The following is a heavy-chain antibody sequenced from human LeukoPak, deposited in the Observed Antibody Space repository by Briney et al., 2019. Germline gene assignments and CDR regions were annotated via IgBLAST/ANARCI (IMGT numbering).Heavy chain of an antibody. J-gene: IGHJ6*02. D-gene: IGHD2-15*01. CDR3: ARGPPADIVVVVPEGMDV. V-gene: IGHV4-34*01. CDR2: INHSGST. CDR1: GGSFSGYY. Sequence: PSETLSLTCAVYGGSFSGYYWSWIRQPPGKGLEWIGEINHSGSTNYNPSLKSRVTISVDTSKNQFSPKLSSVTAADTAVYYCARGPPADIVVVVPEGMDVWGQGTTVTVSS.